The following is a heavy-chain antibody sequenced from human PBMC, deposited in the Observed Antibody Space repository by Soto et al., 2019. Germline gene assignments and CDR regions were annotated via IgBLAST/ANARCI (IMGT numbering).Heavy chain of an antibody. Sequence: PSQTLSLTCPISGDSVSSNSAAWNWSRQSPSRGLEWLGRTYYRYKWYNDYAVSVKSRITINPDTSKNQFSLQLNSVTPEDTAVYYCARGVVAEAGSFDYWGQGTLVTVSS. CDR1: GDSVSSNSAA. CDR3: ARGVVAEAGSFDY. CDR2: TYYRYKWYN. J-gene: IGHJ4*02. D-gene: IGHD6-13*01. V-gene: IGHV6-1*01.